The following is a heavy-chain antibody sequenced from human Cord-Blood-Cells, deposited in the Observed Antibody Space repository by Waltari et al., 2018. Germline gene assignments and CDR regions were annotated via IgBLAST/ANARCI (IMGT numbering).Heavy chain of an antibody. Sequence: QVQLVQSGAEGQKPGASVKLSCKESGYTFTRDDINWVRQATGQGLEWMGWMNPNSGNTGYAQKFQGRVTMTRNTSISTAYMELSSLRSEDTAVYYCARGEYSSSWYDYWGQGTLGTVSS. CDR2: MNPNSGNT. D-gene: IGHD6-13*01. CDR3: ARGEYSSSWYDY. J-gene: IGHJ4*02. V-gene: IGHV1-8*01. CDR1: GYTFTRDD.